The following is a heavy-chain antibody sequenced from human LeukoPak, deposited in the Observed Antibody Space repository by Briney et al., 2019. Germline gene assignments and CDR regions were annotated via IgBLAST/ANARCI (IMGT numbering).Heavy chain of an antibody. CDR2: IIPILGIA. V-gene: IGHV1-69*04. Sequence: ASVKVSCKASGYTFTSYGISWVRQAPGQGLEWMGRIIPILGIANYAQKFQGRVTITADKSTSTVCMELSSLRSEDTAVYYCARANGGSYYEPHAYWGQGTLVTVSS. CDR3: ARANGGSYYEPHAY. CDR1: GYTFTSYG. D-gene: IGHD1-26*01. J-gene: IGHJ4*02.